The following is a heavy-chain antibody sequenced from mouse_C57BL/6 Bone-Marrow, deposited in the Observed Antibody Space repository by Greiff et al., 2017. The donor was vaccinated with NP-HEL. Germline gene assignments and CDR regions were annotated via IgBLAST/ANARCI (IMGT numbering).Heavy chain of an antibody. Sequence: VKLVESGPGLVQPSHSLSITCTVSGFSLTSYGVHWVRQSPGKGLEWLGVIWSGGSADYNAAFISSLSISKDNSKSQFFFKMNSMQADDTAIYYCARSEDYYGSYFDGWGTGTTVTVSS. V-gene: IGHV2-2*01. CDR3: ARSEDYYGSYFDG. CDR1: GFSLTSYG. D-gene: IGHD1-1*01. J-gene: IGHJ1*03. CDR2: IWSGGSA.